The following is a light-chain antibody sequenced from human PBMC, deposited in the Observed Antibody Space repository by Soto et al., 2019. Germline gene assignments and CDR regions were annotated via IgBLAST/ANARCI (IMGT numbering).Light chain of an antibody. J-gene: IGKJ4*01. CDR1: QSLNGN. CDR3: QQYNKWPLT. CDR2: GAS. Sequence: EIVMTQSPATLSASPGERATLSCRASQSLNGNLAWYQQKPGQGPRLLIYGASTRATGIPARFSGSGSGTEFTLTISSLQSEDFAVYHCQQYNKWPLTFGGGTKVEIK. V-gene: IGKV3-15*01.